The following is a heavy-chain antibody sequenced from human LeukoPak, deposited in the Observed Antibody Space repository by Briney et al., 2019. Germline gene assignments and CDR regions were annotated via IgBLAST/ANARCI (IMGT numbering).Heavy chain of an antibody. CDR2: ISAYNGNT. CDR1: GYTFTSYG. CDR3: ARVLYYGSGSYYKGASSWFDP. J-gene: IGHJ5*02. Sequence: ASVKVSCKASGYTFTSYGISWVRQAPGQGLEWMGWISAYNGNTNYAQKLQGRVTMTTDTSTSTAYMELRSLRSDDTAVYYCARVLYYGSGSYYKGASSWFDPWGQGTLVTVSS. V-gene: IGHV1-18*04. D-gene: IGHD3-10*01.